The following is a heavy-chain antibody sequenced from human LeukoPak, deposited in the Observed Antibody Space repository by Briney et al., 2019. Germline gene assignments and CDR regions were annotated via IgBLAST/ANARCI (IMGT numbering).Heavy chain of an antibody. Sequence: PSETLSLTCTVSGGSFSSSSYYWGWIRQPPGQGLEWIGSIYYGGSTYYNPSLKSRVTISVDESKNQFSLKLNSVTAADTAVYYCARAGQGYCRSAGCFLSLDYWGQGTPVTVSS. J-gene: IGHJ4*02. CDR1: GGSFSSSSYY. CDR3: ARAGQGYCRSAGCFLSLDY. V-gene: IGHV4-39*07. CDR2: IYYGGST. D-gene: IGHD2-2*01.